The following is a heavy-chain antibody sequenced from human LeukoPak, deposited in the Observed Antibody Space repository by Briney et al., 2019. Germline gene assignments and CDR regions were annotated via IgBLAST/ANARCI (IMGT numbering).Heavy chain of an antibody. CDR1: GYTFTNYY. J-gene: IGHJ4*02. Sequence: ASVKVSCKASGYTFTNYYIHWVRQAPGQGLECMGIINPSGGSTSYAQKFQGRVTMTRDMSTSTVYMELNSLRTEDTAVYFCARDSYSSSRNDYWGQGTLVTVSS. CDR2: INPSGGST. D-gene: IGHD6-13*01. CDR3: ARDSYSSSRNDY. V-gene: IGHV1-46*01.